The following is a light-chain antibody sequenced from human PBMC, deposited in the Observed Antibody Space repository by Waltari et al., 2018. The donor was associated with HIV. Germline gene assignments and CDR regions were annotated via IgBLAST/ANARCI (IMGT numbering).Light chain of an antibody. CDR1: QSVSTN. J-gene: IGKJ3*01. CDR3: RQYNSWPLT. V-gene: IGKV3-15*01. Sequence: ETVITQSPGALSVSPGERVTLSCRASQSVSTNLAWYQQKPGQPPRLLIYGASARATDGPARFSGSGSGTEFNLTIAALRSEDLAVYFCRQYNSWPLTFGPGSKVNIK. CDR2: GAS.